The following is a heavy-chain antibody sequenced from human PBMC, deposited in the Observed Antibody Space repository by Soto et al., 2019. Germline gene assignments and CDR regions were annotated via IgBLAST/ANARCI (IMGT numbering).Heavy chain of an antibody. CDR3: ASLNLGYCSSTSCYHPFDI. J-gene: IGHJ3*02. D-gene: IGHD2-2*01. CDR2: ISAYNGNT. Sequence: GASVKVSCKASGYTFTSYGISWVRQAPGQGLEWMGWISAYNGNTNYAQKLQGRVTMTTDTSTSTAYMELRSLRSDDTAVYYCASLNLGYCSSTSCYHPFDIWGQGTMVTVSS. V-gene: IGHV1-18*01. CDR1: GYTFTSYG.